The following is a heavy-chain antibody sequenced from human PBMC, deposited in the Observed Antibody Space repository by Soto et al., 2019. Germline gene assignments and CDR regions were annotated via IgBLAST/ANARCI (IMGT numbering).Heavy chain of an antibody. V-gene: IGHV1-3*05. CDR3: ARVNFDYGDLLLDY. D-gene: IGHD4-17*01. Sequence: QVHLGQSGAEEKTPGTSVKVSCKASGYIFSSYPIHWVRQAPGQRLEWMGWINVGSGATKYSQKFQGRVAITRDTSXSTAYMELSRLKSGDTAVYYCARVNFDYGDLLLDYWGQGTLVTVSS. CDR1: GYIFSSYP. CDR2: INVGSGAT. J-gene: IGHJ4*02.